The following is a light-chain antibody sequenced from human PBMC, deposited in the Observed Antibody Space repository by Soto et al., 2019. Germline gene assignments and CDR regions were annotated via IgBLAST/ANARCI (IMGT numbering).Light chain of an antibody. V-gene: IGKV1-5*01. CDR2: DAS. J-gene: IGKJ1*01. Sequence: DIQMTQSPSTLSASVGDRVTITCRASQSISNWLAWYQQKPGKAPKLLIYDASTLQSGVPSRFSGSGSGTEFTLTFSSLQPDDFAIYYCQQYDIYSRTFGKGTRVDIK. CDR1: QSISNW. CDR3: QQYDIYSRT.